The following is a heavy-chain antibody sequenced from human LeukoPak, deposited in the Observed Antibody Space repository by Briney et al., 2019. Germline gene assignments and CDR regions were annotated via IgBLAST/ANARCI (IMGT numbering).Heavy chain of an antibody. CDR1: GGSISSNTYY. CDR2: LSTSGST. CDR3: ARQTRTYDYESGNYYKEDF. J-gene: IGHJ4*02. V-gene: IGHV4-61*02. D-gene: IGHD3-10*01. Sequence: SETLSLTCTVSGGSISSNTYYFNWIRQPAGKGLEWIGLLSTSGSTDYNPSLSSRITMSLDTSMTHFSLKLTSVTATDTAVYYCARQTRTYDYESGNYYKEDFWGQGTLVIVSS.